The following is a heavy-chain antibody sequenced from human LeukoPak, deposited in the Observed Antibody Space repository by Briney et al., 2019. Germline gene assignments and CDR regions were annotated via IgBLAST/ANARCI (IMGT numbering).Heavy chain of an antibody. CDR2: IFGSGST. J-gene: IGHJ4*02. D-gene: IGHD3-10*01. CDR3: ARGSGSYPPLDY. V-gene: IGHV4-4*07. Sequence: SETLSLTCTVSGGSISSYYWNWIRQPAREGLEWIGRIFGSGSTNYNPSLKSRLTMSVDTSKNQFSLKLTSVTAADTAVYYCARGSGSYPPLDYWGQGTLVTVFS. CDR1: GGSISSYY.